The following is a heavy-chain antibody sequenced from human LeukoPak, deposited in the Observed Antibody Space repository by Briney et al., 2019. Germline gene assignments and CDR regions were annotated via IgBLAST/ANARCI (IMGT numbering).Heavy chain of an antibody. CDR3: ARHILEEHWFDP. D-gene: IGHD1-1*01. CDR2: VYNTGST. J-gene: IGHJ5*02. V-gene: IGHV4-39*01. CDR1: GFTFSNYG. Sequence: GSLRLSCAASGFTFSNYGMSWIRQTPGKGLEWIGSVYNTGSTDYNPSLKRRFSISIDTSKNQFSLKVTSVTAADTAVYYCARHILEEHWFDPWGLGALVIVSS.